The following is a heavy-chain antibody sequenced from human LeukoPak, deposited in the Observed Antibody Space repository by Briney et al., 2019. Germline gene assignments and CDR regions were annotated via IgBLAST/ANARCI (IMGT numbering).Heavy chain of an antibody. V-gene: IGHV4-4*02. Sequence: SETLSLTCAVSGGSISSSNWWSWVRQPPGKGLEWIGQIYHSGSTNYNPSLKSRVAISVDKSKNQFSLKLSSVTAADTAVYYCAAREYDYVWGSYRLSYWGQGTLVTVSS. D-gene: IGHD3-16*02. J-gene: IGHJ4*02. CDR3: AAREYDYVWGSYRLSY. CDR1: GGSISSSNW. CDR2: IYHSGST.